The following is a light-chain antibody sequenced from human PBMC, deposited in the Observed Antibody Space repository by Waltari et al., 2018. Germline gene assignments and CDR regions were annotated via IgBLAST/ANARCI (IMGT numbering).Light chain of an antibody. J-gene: IGLJ3*02. CDR2: VNSDGSH. CDR1: SGHSNYA. Sequence: QLLLTQSPSASASLGASVKLTCTLSSGHSNYAIAWHQQQPDKGPRYLMKVNSDGSHIQGDGIPDRFSGSSSGADRYLTISSLQSEDEADYYCQTGGFGIWVFGGGTKLTVL. CDR3: QTGGFGIWV. V-gene: IGLV4-69*01.